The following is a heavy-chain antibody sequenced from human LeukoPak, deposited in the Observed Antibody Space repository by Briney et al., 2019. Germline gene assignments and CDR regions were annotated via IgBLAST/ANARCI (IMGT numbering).Heavy chain of an antibody. CDR2: ISGSGGST. D-gene: IGHD2-21*02. J-gene: IGHJ6*03. V-gene: IGHV3-23*01. Sequence: GGTLRLSCAASGFTFSSYGMSWVRQAPGKGLEWVSAISGSGGSTYYADSVKGRFTISRDNAKNSLYLQMNSLRAEDTAVYYCARERHIVVVTAIRRYYYMDVWGKGTTVTVSS. CDR3: ARERHIVVVTAIRRYYYMDV. CDR1: GFTFSSYG.